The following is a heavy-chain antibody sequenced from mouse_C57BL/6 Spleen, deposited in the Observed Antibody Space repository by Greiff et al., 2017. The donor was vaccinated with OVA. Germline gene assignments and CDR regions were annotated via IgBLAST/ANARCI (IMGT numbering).Heavy chain of an antibody. CDR1: GFTFSSYG. D-gene: IGHD4-1*01. V-gene: IGHV5-6*02. CDR3: ARQGTGSYAMDY. J-gene: IGHJ4*01. CDR2: ISSGGSYT. Sequence: EVMLVESGGDLVKPGGSLKLSCAASGFTFSSYGMSWVRQTPDKRLEWVATISSGGSYTYYPDSVKGRFTISRDNAKNTLYLQMSSLKSEDTAMYYCARQGTGSYAMDYWGQGTSGTVSS.